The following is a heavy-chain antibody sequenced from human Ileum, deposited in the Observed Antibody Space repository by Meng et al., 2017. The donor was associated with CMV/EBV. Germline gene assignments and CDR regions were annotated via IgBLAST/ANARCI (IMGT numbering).Heavy chain of an antibody. Sequence: LRLSCAISGDSVSSNTAAWNWIRQSPSRGLEWLGRAYYRSKWYIDYAPSVKGRIIITSDTSKNQFSLQLNSVSPEDAAVYYCARGSWTYYVMDVWDQGTTVTVSS. D-gene: IGHD3/OR15-3a*01. CDR3: ARGSWTYYVMDV. CDR1: GDSVSSNTAA. CDR2: AYYRSKWYI. J-gene: IGHJ6*02. V-gene: IGHV6-1*01.